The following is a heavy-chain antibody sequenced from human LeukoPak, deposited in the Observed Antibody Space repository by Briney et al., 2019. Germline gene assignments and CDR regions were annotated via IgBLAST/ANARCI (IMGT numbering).Heavy chain of an antibody. V-gene: IGHV3-23*01. D-gene: IGHD6-19*01. J-gene: IGHJ4*02. CDR2: ISGSGGST. CDR1: GFTFTNYA. CDR3: AKDSPGSSGWYGYPDY. Sequence: PGGSLRLSCAGSGFTFTNYAMSWVRQAPGKGLEWVSAISGSGGSTYCADSVKGRFTISRDNSKNTLYLQMNSLRAEDTAVYYCAKDSPGSSGWYGYPDYWGQGTLVTVSS.